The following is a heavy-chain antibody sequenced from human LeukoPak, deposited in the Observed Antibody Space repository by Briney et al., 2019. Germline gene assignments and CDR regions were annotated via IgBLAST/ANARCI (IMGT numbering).Heavy chain of an antibody. V-gene: IGHV3-33*01. CDR2: IWYDGSNK. J-gene: IGHJ3*02. D-gene: IGHD3-22*01. CDR1: GFTFSSYG. Sequence: GGSLRLSCAASGFTFSSYGMHWVRQAPGKRLELVAVIWYDGSNKYYADSVKGRFTISRDNSKNTLYLQMNSLRAEDTAVYYCAIPLLLPRAFDIWGQGTMVTVSS. CDR3: AIPLLLPRAFDI.